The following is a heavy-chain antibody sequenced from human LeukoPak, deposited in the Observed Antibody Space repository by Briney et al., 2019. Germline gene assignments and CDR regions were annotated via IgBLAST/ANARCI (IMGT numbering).Heavy chain of an antibody. CDR2: LFSTGSA. CDR3: ARFKSGGFSYFDS. V-gene: IGHV4-61*01. Sequence: PSETLSLTCSVSGASLTRPTYYQWSWIRQPPGKGLELIGSLFSTGSATLNPSLKSRVTMSLDTSKSQFSLKLSSVTAEDSAVHYCARFKSGGFSYFDSWGQGTLVAVSS. D-gene: IGHD3-3*01. CDR1: GASLTRPTYY. J-gene: IGHJ4*02.